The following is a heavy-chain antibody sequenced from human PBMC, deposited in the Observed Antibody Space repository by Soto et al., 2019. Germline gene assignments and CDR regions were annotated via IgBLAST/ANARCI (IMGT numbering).Heavy chain of an antibody. D-gene: IGHD3-10*01. J-gene: IGHJ4*02. CDR3: ATMVRGVPTSSDY. CDR2: INHSGST. Sequence: QVQLQQWGAGLLKPSETLSLTCAVYGGSFSGYYWSWIRQPPGKGLEWIGEINHSGSTNYNPSLKSRVTISVDPSKNQFSLKLSSVTAADTAVYYCATMVRGVPTSSDYWGQGTLVTVSS. CDR1: GGSFSGYY. V-gene: IGHV4-34*01.